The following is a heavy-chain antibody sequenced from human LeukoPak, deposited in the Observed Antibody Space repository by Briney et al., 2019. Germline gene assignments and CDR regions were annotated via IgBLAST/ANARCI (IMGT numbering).Heavy chain of an antibody. D-gene: IGHD4-17*01. Sequence: GGSLRLSCAASGFTFSSYWMSWVRQAPGKGLEWAANIKQDGSEKYYVDSVKGRFTISRDNAKNSLYLQMNSLRAEDTAVYYCARERGDYRFDYWGQGTLVTVSS. CDR3: ARERGDYRFDY. CDR2: IKQDGSEK. J-gene: IGHJ4*02. CDR1: GFTFSSYW. V-gene: IGHV3-7*01.